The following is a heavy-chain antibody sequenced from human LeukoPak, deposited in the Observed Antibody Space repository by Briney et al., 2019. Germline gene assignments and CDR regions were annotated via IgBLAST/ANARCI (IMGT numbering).Heavy chain of an antibody. CDR1: GASISSSNW. J-gene: IGHJ4*02. Sequence: SGTLSLTCAVSGASISSSNWWSWVRQPPGKGLEWIGEIYHSGSTDYNPSLKSRVTISVDKSKNQFSLKLSSVTAADTAVYYCARGEFDGGVYFDYWGQGTLVTVSS. V-gene: IGHV4-4*02. D-gene: IGHD3-16*01. CDR2: IYHSGST. CDR3: ARGEFDGGVYFDY.